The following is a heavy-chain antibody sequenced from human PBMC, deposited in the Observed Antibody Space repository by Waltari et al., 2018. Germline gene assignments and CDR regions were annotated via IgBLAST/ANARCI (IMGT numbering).Heavy chain of an antibody. J-gene: IGHJ4*02. Sequence: QVQLQESGPGLVKPSQTLSLTCTVSGGSIDRGSYYWSWIRQPAGKGLEWIGRIYTSGSTNDNPSLKSRVTISVDTSKNQFSLNLSSGTAADTAVYYCARGPLLSKVDYWGQGTLVTVSS. CDR1: GGSIDRGSYY. V-gene: IGHV4-61*02. D-gene: IGHD1-26*01. CDR3: ARGPLLSKVDY. CDR2: IYTSGST.